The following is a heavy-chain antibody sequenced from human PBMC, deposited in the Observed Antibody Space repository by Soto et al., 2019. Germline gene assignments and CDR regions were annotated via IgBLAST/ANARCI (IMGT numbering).Heavy chain of an antibody. D-gene: IGHD3-10*01. Sequence: QLQLVQSGAEVKPPGASVKVSCRASGYTFTGHYMHWVRQVSGERLEHLGWLKSDNGGTYYAPKFQGRVTFARDTSTSTAYMELTGLQSADTAVYFCARDLCPLGSGSPCPTFGLDVWGQGTTVTVSS. V-gene: IGHV1-2*02. CDR1: GYTFTGHY. CDR2: LKSDNGGT. J-gene: IGHJ6*02. CDR3: ARDLCPLGSGSPCPTFGLDV.